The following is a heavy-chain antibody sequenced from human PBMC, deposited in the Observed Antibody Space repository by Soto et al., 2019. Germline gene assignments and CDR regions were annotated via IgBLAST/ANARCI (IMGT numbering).Heavy chain of an antibody. CDR1: GGSISSGDYY. CDR2: IYYSGST. V-gene: IGHV4-30-4*01. CDR3: ATSQKGYNWNYFDH. Sequence: SETLSLTCTVSGGSISSGDYYWSWIRQPPGKGLEWIGYIYYSGSTYYNPSLKSRVTISVDTSKNQFSLKLSSVTAADTAVYYCATSQKGYNWNYFDHWGQGALVTVSS. D-gene: IGHD1-20*01. J-gene: IGHJ4*02.